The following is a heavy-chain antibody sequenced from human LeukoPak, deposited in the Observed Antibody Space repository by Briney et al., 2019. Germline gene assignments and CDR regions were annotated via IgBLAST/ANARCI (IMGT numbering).Heavy chain of an antibody. Sequence: ASVKVSCKASGYTFTSYAMHWVRQAPGQRLEWMGWINAGNGNTKYSQKFQGRVTITRDTSASTAYMELSSLRSEDTAVYYCARDMVRGVIIRYGYWGQGTTVTVSS. CDR2: INAGNGNT. V-gene: IGHV1-3*01. J-gene: IGHJ6*02. CDR3: ARDMVRGVIIRYGY. CDR1: GYTFTSYA. D-gene: IGHD3-10*01.